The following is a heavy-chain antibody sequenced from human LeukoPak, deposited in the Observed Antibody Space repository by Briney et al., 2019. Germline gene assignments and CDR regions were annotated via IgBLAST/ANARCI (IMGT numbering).Heavy chain of an antibody. V-gene: IGHV3-21*01. CDR2: ISSSSSYI. CDR1: GFTFSSYW. Sequence: AGGSLRLSCAASGFTFSSYWMNWVRQAPGKGLEWVSSISSSSSYIYYADSVKGRFTISRDNAKNSLYLQMNSLRAEDTAVYYCARCSVGGLVGWFDPWGQGTLVTVSS. CDR3: ARCSVGGLVGWFDP. J-gene: IGHJ5*02. D-gene: IGHD2-2*01.